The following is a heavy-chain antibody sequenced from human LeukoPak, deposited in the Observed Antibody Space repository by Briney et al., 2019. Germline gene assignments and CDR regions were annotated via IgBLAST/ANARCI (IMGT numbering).Heavy chain of an antibody. CDR2: INPNSGGT. J-gene: IGHJ4*02. Sequence: GASVKVSCKASGYTFTGYYMHWVRQAPGQGLEWMGWINPNSGGTNYAQKFQGRVAMTRDTSISTAYMELSRLRSDDTAVYYRAREPRYYDFWSGYYTDNPNSFDYWGQGTLVTVSS. CDR3: AREPRYYDFWSGYYTDNPNSFDY. D-gene: IGHD3-3*01. V-gene: IGHV1-2*02. CDR1: GYTFTGYY.